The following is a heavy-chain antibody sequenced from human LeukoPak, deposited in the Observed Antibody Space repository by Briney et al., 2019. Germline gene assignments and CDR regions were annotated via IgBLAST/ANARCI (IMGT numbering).Heavy chain of an antibody. CDR2: ISGSGGST. V-gene: IGHV3-23*01. Sequence: PGGSLRLSCVASGSTFDDYAMHWVRQVPGKGLEWVSAISGSGGSTYYADSVKGRFTISRDNSKNTLYLQMNSLRAEDTAVYYCAKGPMGYFDYWGQGTLVTVSS. J-gene: IGHJ4*02. CDR3: AKGPMGYFDY. CDR1: GSTFDDYA.